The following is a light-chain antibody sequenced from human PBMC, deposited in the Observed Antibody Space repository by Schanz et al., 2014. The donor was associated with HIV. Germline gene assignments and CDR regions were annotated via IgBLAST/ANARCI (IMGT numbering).Light chain of an antibody. V-gene: IGKV1-5*03. CDR1: QSISTW. CDR2: EAS. J-gene: IGKJ1*01. CDR3: QQYAVSSWT. Sequence: DIQMTQPPSTLSASVGDKVVISCRASQSISTWLAWYQQKPGKAPRLLIYEASTLESGVPSRFSGSGSGTEFTLTINSLQPEDFATYYCQQYAVSSWTFGLGTRVQSK.